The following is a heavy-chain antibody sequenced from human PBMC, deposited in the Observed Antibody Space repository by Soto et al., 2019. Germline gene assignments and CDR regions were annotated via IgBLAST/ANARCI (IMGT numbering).Heavy chain of an antibody. V-gene: IGHV3-30*18. D-gene: IGHD6-6*01. Sequence: GGSLRLSCAASGFSFSSYGMHWVRQAPGKGLEWVAMISYDGTDEYYADSVKGRFTISRDNSKNTLYLQMNSLRAEDTAVYYCAKRSSSSTFDYWGQGTLVTVSS. CDR1: GFSFSSYG. CDR3: AKRSSSSTFDY. CDR2: ISYDGTDE. J-gene: IGHJ4*02.